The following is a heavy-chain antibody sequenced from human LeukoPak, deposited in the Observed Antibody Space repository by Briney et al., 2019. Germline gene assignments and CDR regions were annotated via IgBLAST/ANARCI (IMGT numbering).Heavy chain of an antibody. Sequence: GGSLRLSCAVSGSTFDDYAMSWVRQAPGKGLEWISGINWNGGSTDYADSVKGRFTISRDNAKNSLYLQMNSLGAEDTALYYCARMDTAMMTYYYDYYMDVWGKGTTVTVSS. CDR1: GSTFDDYA. CDR3: ARMDTAMMTYYYDYYMDV. J-gene: IGHJ6*03. V-gene: IGHV3-20*04. D-gene: IGHD5-18*01. CDR2: INWNGGST.